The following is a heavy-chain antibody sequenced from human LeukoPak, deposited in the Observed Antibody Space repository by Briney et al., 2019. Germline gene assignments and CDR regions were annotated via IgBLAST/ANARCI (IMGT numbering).Heavy chain of an antibody. V-gene: IGHV3-7*01. D-gene: IGHD1-26*01. J-gene: IGHJ3*02. CDR1: GFTLSIYA. CDR2: IKRDGSLT. Sequence: PGGSLRLSCAASGFTLSIYAMTWVRQAPGKGLEWVANIKRDGSLTHYVDSVKGRFTISRDNAKNSLYLQMNSLRVDDSAVYYCAGDQSPQIDGIYYDAFDIWGQGTMVTVAS. CDR3: AGDQSPQIDGIYYDAFDI.